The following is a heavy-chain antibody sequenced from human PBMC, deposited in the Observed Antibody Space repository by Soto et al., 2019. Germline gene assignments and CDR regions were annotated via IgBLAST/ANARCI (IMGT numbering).Heavy chain of an antibody. Sequence: EVQLLESGAGLVQPGGSLRLSCAASGFTFSSYAMSWVRQAPGKGLEWVPGISTSGDSTYYADSVKGRFTISRDNSKDTLYLQMNSLRAGDTAVYYCAISSRYCSSTSCYADWGQGTLVTVSS. V-gene: IGHV3-23*01. J-gene: IGHJ4*02. D-gene: IGHD2-2*01. CDR3: AISSRYCSSTSCYAD. CDR2: ISTSGDST. CDR1: GFTFSSYA.